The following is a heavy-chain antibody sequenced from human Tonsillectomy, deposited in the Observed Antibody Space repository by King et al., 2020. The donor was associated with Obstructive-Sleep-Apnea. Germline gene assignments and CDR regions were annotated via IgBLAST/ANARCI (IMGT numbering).Heavy chain of an antibody. Sequence: VQLVESGGGLVKPGGSLRITCAASGFTFSSYAMNWVRQAPGKGLEGVACISSRSGYIYYADSVRGRFTISRDNAKNSVFLQMNSLRAEDTAVYYCARVVKTRAELDPWGQGILVTVSS. D-gene: IGHD1-26*01. CDR1: GFTFSSYA. V-gene: IGHV3-21*01. CDR3: ARVVKTRAELDP. J-gene: IGHJ5*02. CDR2: ISSRSGYI.